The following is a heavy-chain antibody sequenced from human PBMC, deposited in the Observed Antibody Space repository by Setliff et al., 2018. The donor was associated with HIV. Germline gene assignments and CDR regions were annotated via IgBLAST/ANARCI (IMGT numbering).Heavy chain of an antibody. V-gene: IGHV4-39*01. D-gene: IGHD5-12*01. CDR1: GGSISSGTYY. CDR3: ARHASRDGYNFDY. Sequence: SETLSLTCTVSGGSISSGTYYWGWIRQPPGKGLEWIGSIYYSGSTYYNPSLKSRVTISVDTSKNQFSLKLSSVTAADTAVYYCARHASRDGYNFDYWGQGTLVTVSS. J-gene: IGHJ4*02. CDR2: IYYSGST.